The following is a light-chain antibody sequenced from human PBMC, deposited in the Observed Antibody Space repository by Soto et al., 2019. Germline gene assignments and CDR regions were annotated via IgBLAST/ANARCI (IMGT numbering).Light chain of an antibody. J-gene: IGKJ1*01. CDR2: AAS. CDR1: QSISSY. V-gene: IGKV1-39*01. Sequence: DIQMTQSPSSLSASVGDRVTITCRASQSISSYLNWYQQKPGKAPKLLIYAASSLQSGVPSRFSGSGSGTDFTLTISXLQPEDFATYYCQQSYSTPPTFGQGTRWIS. CDR3: QQSYSTPPT.